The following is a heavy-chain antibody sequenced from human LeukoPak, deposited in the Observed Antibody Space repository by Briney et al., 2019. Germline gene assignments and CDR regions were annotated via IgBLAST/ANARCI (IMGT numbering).Heavy chain of an antibody. CDR2: ISYDGSNK. V-gene: IGHV3-30-3*01. J-gene: IGHJ4*02. D-gene: IGHD6-13*01. CDR3: ATSAAGNRKNQYYFDY. Sequence: GRSLRLSCAASGFTFSSYAMHWVRQAPGKGLEWVAVISYDGSNKYYADSVKGRFTISRDNAKNSLYLQMNSLRAEDTAVYYCATSAAGNRKNQYYFDYWGQGTLVTVSS. CDR1: GFTFSSYA.